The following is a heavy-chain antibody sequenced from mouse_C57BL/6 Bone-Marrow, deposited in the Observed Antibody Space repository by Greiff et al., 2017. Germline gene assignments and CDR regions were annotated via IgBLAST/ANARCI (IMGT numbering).Heavy chain of an antibody. J-gene: IGHJ1*03. V-gene: IGHV14-3*01. Sequence: EVKLMESVAELVRPGASVKLSCTASGFNIKNTYMHWVKQRPEQGLEWIGRIDPANGNTKYAPKFQGKATITADTSSNTAYLQLSSLTSEDTAIYYCARTRIITTVVATDFDVWGTGTTVTVSS. CDR2: IDPANGNT. CDR3: ARTRIITTVVATDFDV. CDR1: GFNIKNTY. D-gene: IGHD1-1*01.